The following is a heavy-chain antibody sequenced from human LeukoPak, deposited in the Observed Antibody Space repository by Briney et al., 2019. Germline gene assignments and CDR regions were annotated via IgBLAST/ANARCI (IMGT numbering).Heavy chain of an antibody. Sequence: SGPTLVKPTQTLTLTCTFSGFSLSTTGMRVSWIRRPPGKALEWLARIDWDDDKFYSTSLKTRLTISNDTSKNQVVLTMTNMDPVDTATSYCTRGIVGATLFYFDYWGQGALVTVSS. V-gene: IGHV2-70*04. CDR2: IDWDDDK. D-gene: IGHD1-26*01. CDR3: TRGIVGATLFYFDY. CDR1: GFSLSTTGMR. J-gene: IGHJ4*02.